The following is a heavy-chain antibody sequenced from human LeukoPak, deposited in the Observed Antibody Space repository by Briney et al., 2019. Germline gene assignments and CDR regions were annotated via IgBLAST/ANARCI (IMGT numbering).Heavy chain of an antibody. Sequence: GGSLRLSCTASGFPFIEYSMNWVRQAPGEGLGWVSSISSSSSYIYYADSVKGRFTISRDNAKNSLYLQMNSLRAEDTAVYYCAREDSSNRGRYYYYMDVWGKGTTVTVSS. J-gene: IGHJ6*03. CDR1: GFPFIEYS. CDR3: AREDSSNRGRYYYYMDV. CDR2: ISSSSSYI. D-gene: IGHD6-13*01. V-gene: IGHV3-21*01.